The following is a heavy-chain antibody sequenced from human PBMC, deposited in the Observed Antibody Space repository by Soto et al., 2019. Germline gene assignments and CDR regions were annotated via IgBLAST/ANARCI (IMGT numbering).Heavy chain of an antibody. J-gene: IGHJ3*02. Sequence: SETLSLTCTVSGGSISSGGYYWSWIRQHPGKGLEWIGYIYYSGSTYYNPSLKSRVTISVDTSKNQFSLKLSSVTAADTAVYYCAREVTMIDDGDAFDIWGQGKMVTVSS. V-gene: IGHV4-31*03. D-gene: IGHD3-22*01. CDR1: GGSISSGGYY. CDR3: AREVTMIDDGDAFDI. CDR2: IYYSGST.